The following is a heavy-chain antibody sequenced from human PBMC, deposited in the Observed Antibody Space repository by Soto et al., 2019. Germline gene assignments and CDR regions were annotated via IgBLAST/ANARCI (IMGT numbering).Heavy chain of an antibody. J-gene: IGHJ4*02. CDR2: IYYTGST. D-gene: IGHD5-12*01. CDR3: ARQSYSVVSTNYFDY. Sequence: PSETLSLTCTVSGGSMSSSYYWTGIRQSPGKGLEWIGYIYYTGSTNYNPSLQGRVTISLDTSKNRFSLNVNSVTAADTAVYYCARQSYSVVSTNYFDYWGQGTLVTVSS. CDR1: GGSMSSSYY. V-gene: IGHV4-59*01.